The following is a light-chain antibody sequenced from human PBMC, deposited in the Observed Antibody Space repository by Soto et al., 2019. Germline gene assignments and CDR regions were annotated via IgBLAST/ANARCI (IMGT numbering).Light chain of an antibody. CDR1: SGHSTYA. V-gene: IGLV4-69*01. CDR2: LNSDGSH. J-gene: IGLJ3*02. Sequence: QLVLTQSPSASASLGASVKLTCTLSSGHSTYAIAWHQQQPEKGPRYLMKLNSDGSHKKGDGIPDRFSGSSSGAERYLTISSLQSEDEADYYCQTWGTGYWVFGGGTKLPS. CDR3: QTWGTGYWV.